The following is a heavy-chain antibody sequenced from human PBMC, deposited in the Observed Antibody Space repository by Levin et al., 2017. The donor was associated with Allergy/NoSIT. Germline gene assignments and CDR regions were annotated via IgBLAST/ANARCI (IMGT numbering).Heavy chain of an antibody. CDR1: GFTFSDYY. J-gene: IGHJ3*02. Sequence: TGGSLRLSCAASGFTFSDYYMSWIRQAPGKGLEWVSYISSSSSYTNYADSVKGRFTISRDNAKNSLYLQMNSLRAEDTAVYYCARGGMATTDDAFDSWGQGTMVTVSS. CDR3: ARGGMATTDDAFDS. V-gene: IGHV3-11*05. D-gene: IGHD5-24*01. CDR2: ISSSSSYT.